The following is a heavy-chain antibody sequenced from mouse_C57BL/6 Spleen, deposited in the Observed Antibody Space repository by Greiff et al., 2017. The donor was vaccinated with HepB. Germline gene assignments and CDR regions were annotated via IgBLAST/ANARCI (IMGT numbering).Heavy chain of an antibody. Sequence: VQLKESGPELVKPGASVKIPCKASGYTFTDYNMDWVKQSHGKSLEWIGDINPNNGGTIYNQKFKGKATLTVDKSSSTAYMELRSLTSEDTAVYYCARLDYAMDYWGQGTSVTVSS. CDR1: GYTFTDYN. V-gene: IGHV1-18*01. J-gene: IGHJ4*01. CDR3: ARLDYAMDY. CDR2: INPNNGGT.